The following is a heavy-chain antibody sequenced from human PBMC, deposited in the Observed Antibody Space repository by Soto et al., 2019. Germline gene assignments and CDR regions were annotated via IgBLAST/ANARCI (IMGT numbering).Heavy chain of an antibody. J-gene: IGHJ5*02. D-gene: IGHD6-19*01. CDR1: GFTFSSYS. CDR2: ISSSSSYI. Sequence: GGSLRLSCAASGFTFSSYSMNWVRQAPGKGLEWVSSISSSSSYIYYADSVKGRFTISRDNAKNSLYLQMNSLRAEDTAVYYCAAPSIAVAGYTSKFDPWGQGTLVTVS. CDR3: AAPSIAVAGYTSKFDP. V-gene: IGHV3-21*01.